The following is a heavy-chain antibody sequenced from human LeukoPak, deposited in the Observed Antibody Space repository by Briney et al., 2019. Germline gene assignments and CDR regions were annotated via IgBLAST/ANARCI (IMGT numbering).Heavy chain of an antibody. J-gene: IGHJ5*02. Sequence: ASVKVSCKVSGYTLTELSMHWVRQAPGKGLEWMGGFDPEDGETIYAQKFQGRVTMTEDSSTDTAYMELSSLRSEDTAVYYCATDRGDYGVNWFDPWGQGTLVTVSS. CDR2: FDPEDGET. CDR1: GYTLTELS. V-gene: IGHV1-24*01. CDR3: ATDRGDYGVNWFDP. D-gene: IGHD2-21*02.